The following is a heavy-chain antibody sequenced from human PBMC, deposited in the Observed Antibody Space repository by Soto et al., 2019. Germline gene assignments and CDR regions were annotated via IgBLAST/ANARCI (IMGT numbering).Heavy chain of an antibody. D-gene: IGHD1-26*01. Sequence: VKLVQSGAEVKKPGASVKVSCKAFGYTFTSYGITWVRQAPGQGLERMGWISTSHGYTRYAQKVQGGVTMTRDTATGTAYVELRSLRSADTAVYYCVKDRDLSGSLSAYWGQGSLVTVSS. CDR1: GYTFTSYG. CDR2: ISTSHGYT. CDR3: VKDRDLSGSLSAY. V-gene: IGHV1-18*01. J-gene: IGHJ4*02.